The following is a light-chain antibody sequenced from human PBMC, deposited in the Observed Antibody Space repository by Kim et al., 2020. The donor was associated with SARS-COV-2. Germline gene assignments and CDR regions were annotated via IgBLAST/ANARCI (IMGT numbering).Light chain of an antibody. CDR3: QQSYSTPRGT. CDR1: QSISSY. V-gene: IGKV1-39*01. CDR2: AAS. J-gene: IGKJ4*01. Sequence: SVGDRVTITCRASQSISSYLNWYQQKPGKAPKLLIYAASSLQSGVPSRFRGSGSGTDFTLTISSLQPEDFATYYCQQSYSTPRGTFGGGTKVDIK.